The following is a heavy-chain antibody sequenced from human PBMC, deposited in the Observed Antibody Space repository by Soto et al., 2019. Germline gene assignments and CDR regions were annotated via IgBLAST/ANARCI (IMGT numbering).Heavy chain of an antibody. CDR2: INAGNGNT. J-gene: IGHJ3*02. D-gene: IGHD3-22*01. CDR3: ARSPTYYYDSSGLLSAFDI. Sequence: ASVKVSCKASGYTFTSYAMHWVRQAPGQRLEWMGWINAGNGNTKYSQKFQGRVTITRDTSASTAYMELRSLRSDDTAVYYCARSPTYYYDSSGLLSAFDIWGQGTMVTVSS. CDR1: GYTFTSYA. V-gene: IGHV1-3*01.